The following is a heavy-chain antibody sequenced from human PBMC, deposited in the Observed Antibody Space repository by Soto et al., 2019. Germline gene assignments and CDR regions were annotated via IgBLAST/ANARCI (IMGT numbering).Heavy chain of an antibody. D-gene: IGHD3-3*01. CDR2: INHSGST. V-gene: IGHV4-34*01. CDR1: CGSFSGYY. J-gene: IGHJ6*02. Sequence: SETLSLTCAVYCGSFSGYYWNWLRQPPGKGLEWIGEINHSGSTNYNPSLKSRVTISVDTYKNKFSLKLSSVTAADTAVYYCARGSITSFGVVPVWGQGTTVTVSS. CDR3: ARGSITSFGVVPV.